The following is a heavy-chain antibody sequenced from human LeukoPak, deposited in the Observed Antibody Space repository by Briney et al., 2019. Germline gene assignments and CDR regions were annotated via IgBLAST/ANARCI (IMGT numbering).Heavy chain of an antibody. CDR2: IYYSGST. D-gene: IGHD6-19*01. V-gene: IGHV4-59*08. J-gene: IGHJ6*02. CDR3: ARHVPIRAVAGSLYYYHGMDV. Sequence: SETLSLTCTVSGGSISSYYWSWIRQPPGKGLEWIGYIYYSGSTNYNPSLKSRVTISVDTSKNQFSLKLSSVTAADTAVYYCARHVPIRAVAGSLYYYHGMDVWGQGTTVTVSS. CDR1: GGSISSYY.